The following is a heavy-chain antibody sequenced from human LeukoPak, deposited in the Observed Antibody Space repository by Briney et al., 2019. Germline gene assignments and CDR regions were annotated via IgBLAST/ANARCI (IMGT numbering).Heavy chain of an antibody. CDR1: GGSISSGGYY. J-gene: IGHJ4*02. V-gene: IGHV4-34*01. Sequence: PSETLSLTCAVSGGSISSGGYYWSWIRQPPGKGLEWIGEINHSGSTNYNPSLKSRVTISVDTSKNQFSLKLSSVTAADTAVYYCARQFRRITMVRGVKGYFDYWGQGTLVTVSS. CDR2: INHSGST. CDR3: ARQFRRITMVRGVKGYFDY. D-gene: IGHD3-10*01.